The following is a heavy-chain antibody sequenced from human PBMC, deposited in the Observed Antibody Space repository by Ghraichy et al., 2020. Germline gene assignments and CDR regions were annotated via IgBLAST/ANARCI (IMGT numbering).Heavy chain of an antibody. CDR1: GFTFSSYG. D-gene: IGHD3-3*01. V-gene: IGHV3-30*18. Sequence: GGSLRLSCAASGFTFSSYGMHWVRQAPGKGLEWVAVISYDESNKKYADSVKGRFTISRDNSKNTLFLQMNSLRPEDTAVYYCAKDQIFGSKWGQGTLVTVSS. CDR3: AKDQIFGSK. CDR2: ISYDESNK. J-gene: IGHJ4*02.